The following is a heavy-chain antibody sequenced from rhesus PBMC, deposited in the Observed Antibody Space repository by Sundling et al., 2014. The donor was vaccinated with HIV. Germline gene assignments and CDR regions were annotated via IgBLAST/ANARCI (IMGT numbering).Heavy chain of an antibody. V-gene: IGHV4S10*01. D-gene: IGHD3-28*01. J-gene: IGHJ3*01. CDR3: AISDSTLIVVTHGGDASDF. CDR2: THGSSTSA. Sequence: QVQLQESGPGMVKPSETLSLTCAVSGGSISDSYRWSWIRQPPGKGLEWIGYTHGSSTSANYHPSLKSRVAISKDTSKNQFSLKLNSVTAADTAVYYCAISDSTLIVVTHGGDASDFWGQGLRVTVSS. CDR1: GGSISDSYR.